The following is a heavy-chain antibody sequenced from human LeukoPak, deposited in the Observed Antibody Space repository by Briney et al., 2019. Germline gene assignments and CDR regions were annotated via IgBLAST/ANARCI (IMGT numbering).Heavy chain of an antibody. D-gene: IGHD1-1*01. J-gene: IGHJ4*02. CDR2: ISPNSGGT. V-gene: IGHV1-2*02. CDR3: TRQLERPTYFDY. Sequence: ASVKVSCKASGYTFTGYYMHWVRQAPGQGLEWMGWISPNSGGTNYAQKFQGRVTMTRDTSISTAYMELSRLRSDDTAVYYCTRQLERPTYFDYWGQGTLVTVSS. CDR1: GYTFTGYY.